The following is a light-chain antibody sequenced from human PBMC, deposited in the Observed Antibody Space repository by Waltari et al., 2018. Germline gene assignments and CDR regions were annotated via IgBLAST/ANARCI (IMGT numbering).Light chain of an antibody. CDR2: GAS. CDR1: QSVNNN. V-gene: IGKV3-15*01. CDR3: QQYNNWPPLYT. Sequence: ETVMTQSPATLSVSPGESAPLSCRASQSVNNNLAWYQQKPGQAPRLLIHGASTRATGVPARFSGSGSGTDFTLTITSLQSEDFAIYYCQQYNNWPPLYTFGQGTKLEI. J-gene: IGKJ2*01.